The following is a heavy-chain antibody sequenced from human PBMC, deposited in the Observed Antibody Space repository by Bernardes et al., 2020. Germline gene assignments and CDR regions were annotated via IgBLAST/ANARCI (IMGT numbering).Heavy chain of an antibody. V-gene: IGHV3-33*01. Sequence: GGSLRLSCAASGFTFSSFGMHWVRQAPGKGLEWVAVIWYDGSNKYYADSVKGRFTISRDNSKNTLYLQMNSLRAEDTAVYYCARGTAYYDFWSGYLYYFYYWGQGTLVTVSS. CDR3: ARGTAYYDFWSGYLYYFYY. D-gene: IGHD3-3*01. CDR2: IWYDGSNK. J-gene: IGHJ4*02. CDR1: GFTFSSFG.